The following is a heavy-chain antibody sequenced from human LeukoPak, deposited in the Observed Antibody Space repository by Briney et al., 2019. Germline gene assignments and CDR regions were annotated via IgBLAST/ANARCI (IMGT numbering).Heavy chain of an antibody. J-gene: IGHJ5*02. Sequence: PGGSLRLSCAASGFTFSSYAMSWVRQAPGKGLEWVSAISGSGGRTYYADSVKGRFTISRDNSKNTLYLQMNSLRAEDTAVYYCAKGAHYYDSSGYYWGFDPWGQGTLVTVSS. CDR1: GFTFSSYA. D-gene: IGHD3-22*01. CDR3: AKGAHYYDSSGYYWGFDP. CDR2: ISGSGGRT. V-gene: IGHV3-23*01.